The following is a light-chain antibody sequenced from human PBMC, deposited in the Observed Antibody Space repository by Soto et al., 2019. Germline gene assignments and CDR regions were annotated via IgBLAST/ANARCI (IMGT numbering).Light chain of an antibody. CDR3: QQSYHIPQT. J-gene: IGKJ1*01. Sequence: DIQMTQSPSSLSASVGDTVTITCRAIQTIAIYLNWYQQKPGKAPNLLIYEASSLQSGVPSRFTGRGSGTDFSITISSLQPKDFATYSSQQSYHIPQTFGQGTRVDI. V-gene: IGKV1-39*01. CDR2: EAS. CDR1: QTIAIY.